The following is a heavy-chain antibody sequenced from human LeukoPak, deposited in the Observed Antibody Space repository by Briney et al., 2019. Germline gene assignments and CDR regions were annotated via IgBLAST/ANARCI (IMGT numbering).Heavy chain of an antibody. V-gene: IGHV3-23*01. D-gene: IGHD6-13*01. CDR1: GFTFSSYS. CDR3: AKEAYSSSWPHYGMDV. CDR2: ISGSGGST. J-gene: IGHJ6*02. Sequence: GGSLRLSCAASGFTFSSYSMSWVRQAPGKGLEWVSAISGSGGSTYYADSVKGRFTISRDNFKNTLYLQMNSLRAEDTAVYYCAKEAYSSSWPHYGMDVWGQGTTVTVSS.